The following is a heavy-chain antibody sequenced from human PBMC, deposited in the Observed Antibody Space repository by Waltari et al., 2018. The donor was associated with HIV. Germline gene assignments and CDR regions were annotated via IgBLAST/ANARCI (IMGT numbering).Heavy chain of an antibody. J-gene: IGHJ5*02. CDR1: GGSISSGGYY. CDR3: ARVLSAGGVRWFDP. V-gene: IGHV4-31*03. CDR2: IYYSGST. Sequence: QVQLQESGPGLVKPSQTLSLTCTVSGGSISSGGYYCSWLRQHPGKGMEWIGYIYYSGSTYYNPSLKSRVTISVDTSKNQFSLKLSSVTAADTAVYYCARVLSAGGVRWFDPWGQGTLVTVSS. D-gene: IGHD3-16*01.